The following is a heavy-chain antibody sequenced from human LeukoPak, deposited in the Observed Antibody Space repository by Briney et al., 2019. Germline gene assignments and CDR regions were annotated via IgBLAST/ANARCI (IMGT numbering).Heavy chain of an antibody. CDR3: ASLNPAQDAFNI. J-gene: IGHJ3*02. CDR2: IYSSGST. V-gene: IGHV4-4*07. Sequence: SETLSLTCTGSGGSISSYYWSWIRQPAGKGLEWIGHIYSSGSTNYNPSLKSRITMSVDTSKNHFSLKLSSVTAADTAVYYCASLNPAQDAFNIWGQGTMVTVSS. CDR1: GGSISSYY.